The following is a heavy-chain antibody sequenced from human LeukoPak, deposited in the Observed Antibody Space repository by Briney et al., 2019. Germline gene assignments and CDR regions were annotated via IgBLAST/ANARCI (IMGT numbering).Heavy chain of an antibody. J-gene: IGHJ6*02. D-gene: IGHD5-18*01. CDR1: GFTFSMYW. CDR3: VRDSRYTMDV. V-gene: IGHV3-74*01. Sequence: GGSLGLSCTASGFTFSMYWMHWVRQAPGKGPVWVSRITSDGSTTIYADSVKGRFTISRDNAKNTLYLQMNSLRAEDTAVYYCVRDSRYTMDVWGQGTTVTVPS. CDR2: ITSDGSTT.